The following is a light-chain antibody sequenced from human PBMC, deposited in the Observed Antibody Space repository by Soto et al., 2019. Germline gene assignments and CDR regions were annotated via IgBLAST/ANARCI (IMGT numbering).Light chain of an antibody. CDR1: QTISSRY. V-gene: IGKV3-20*01. Sequence: TLSCRASQTISSRYLTWYQQKPGQVPRLLIYGASSRATGIPDRFSGSGSGTDFTLTISRLEPEDVAVYYCQHSGNSHGTFGQGTKVDIK. CDR2: GAS. J-gene: IGKJ1*01. CDR3: QHSGNSHGT.